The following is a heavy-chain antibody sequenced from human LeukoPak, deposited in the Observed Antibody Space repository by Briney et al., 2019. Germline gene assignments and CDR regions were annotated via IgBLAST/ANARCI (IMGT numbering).Heavy chain of an antibody. J-gene: IGHJ5*02. D-gene: IGHD2-2*01. CDR1: GFTFSYYT. Sequence: GGSLRLSCAASGFTFSYYTMIWVRQAPGRGLEWVSFISSSSTYIYYADSVKGRFTISRDNAKNSLYLQMNSLRAEDTAVYYCARRSTTRYCSSTSCLQWFDPWGQGTLVTVSS. CDR3: ARRSTTRYCSSTSCLQWFDP. V-gene: IGHV3-21*01. CDR2: ISSSSTYI.